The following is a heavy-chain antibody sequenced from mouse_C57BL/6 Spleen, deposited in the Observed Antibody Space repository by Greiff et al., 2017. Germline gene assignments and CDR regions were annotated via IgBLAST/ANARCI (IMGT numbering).Heavy chain of an antibody. CDR2: SRNKANDYTT. CDR3: ARDSPYYFSYWYFDV. CDR1: GFTFSDFY. V-gene: IGHV7-1*01. J-gene: IGHJ1*03. D-gene: IGHD1-1*01. Sequence: EVQGVESGGGLVQSGRSLRLSCATSGFTFSDFYMEWVRQAPGKGLEWIAASRNKANDYTTEYSASVKGRFIVSRDTSQSILYLQMNALRAEDTAIYYCARDSPYYFSYWYFDVWGTGTTVTVSS.